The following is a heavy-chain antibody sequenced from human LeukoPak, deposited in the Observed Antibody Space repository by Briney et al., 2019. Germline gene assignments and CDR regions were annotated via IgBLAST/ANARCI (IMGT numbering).Heavy chain of an antibody. V-gene: IGHV3-74*01. Sequence: GGSLRLSCAASGFTFSSYWMHWVRQAPGKGLVWVSRINSDGSSTSYADSVKGRFTISRDNAKNSLYLQMNSLRAEDTAVYYCARERGYCSSTSCYLTADYWGQGTLVTVSS. J-gene: IGHJ4*02. D-gene: IGHD2-2*01. CDR1: GFTFSSYW. CDR3: ARERGYCSSTSCYLTADY. CDR2: INSDGSST.